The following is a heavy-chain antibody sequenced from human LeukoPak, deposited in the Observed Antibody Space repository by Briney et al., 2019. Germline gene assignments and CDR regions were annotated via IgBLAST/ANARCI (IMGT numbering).Heavy chain of an antibody. D-gene: IGHD3-10*01. CDR3: AKDIRCGELLYSYFDY. V-gene: IGHV3-23*01. Sequence: GGSLRLSRVASGFTFSSYAMSWVRQARGKGLEWVSAISGRGGSTYYADSVKGRFTISRDNPKNPLYLQMTSMRAEDTAVYYCAKDIRCGELLYSYFDYWGQGTLVTVSS. CDR1: GFTFSSYA. J-gene: IGHJ4*02. CDR2: ISGRGGST.